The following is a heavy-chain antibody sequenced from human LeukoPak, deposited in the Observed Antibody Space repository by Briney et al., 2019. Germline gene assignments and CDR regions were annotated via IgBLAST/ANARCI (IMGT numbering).Heavy chain of an antibody. V-gene: IGHV4-59*01. CDR1: GGSISSYY. Sequence: PSETLSLTCTVSGGSISSYYWSWIRQPPGKGLEWIGYIYYSGSTDYNPSLKSRVTISVDTSKNQFSLKLSSVTAADTAVYYCARSHSVWTSFDYWGQGTLVTVSS. CDR3: ARSHSVWTSFDY. CDR2: IYYSGST. J-gene: IGHJ4*02. D-gene: IGHD3/OR15-3a*01.